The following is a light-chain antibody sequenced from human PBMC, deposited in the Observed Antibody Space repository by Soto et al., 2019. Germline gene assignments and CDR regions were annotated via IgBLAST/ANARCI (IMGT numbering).Light chain of an antibody. J-gene: IGKJ1*01. CDR3: LQDYNYPWT. CDR1: QDIKNE. CDR2: AAS. Sequence: AIQMTQSPSSLSAFVGDRVTITCRASQDIKNELGWYQQKPGKAPKLLISAASSLQSGVPSRFSGSGSGTDFTLTISSLQPEDFASYYCLQDYNYPWTFGQGTKVEIK. V-gene: IGKV1-6*01.